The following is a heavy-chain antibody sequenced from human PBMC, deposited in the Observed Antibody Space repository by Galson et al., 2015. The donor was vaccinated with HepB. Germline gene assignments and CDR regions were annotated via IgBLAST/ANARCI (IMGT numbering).Heavy chain of an antibody. J-gene: IGHJ3*02. CDR3: AKNRHRGSSRHDAFDI. D-gene: IGHD6-13*01. CDR2: ISGSGGST. V-gene: IGHV3-23*01. CDR1: GFTFSSYA. Sequence: SLRLSCAASGFTFSSYAMSWVRQAPGKGLEWVSAISGSGGSTYYADSVKGRFTISRDNSKNTLYLQMNSLRAEDTAVYYCAKNRHRGSSRHDAFDIWGQGTMVTVSS.